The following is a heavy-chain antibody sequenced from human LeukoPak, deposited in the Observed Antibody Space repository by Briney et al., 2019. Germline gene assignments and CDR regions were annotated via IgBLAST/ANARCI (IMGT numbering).Heavy chain of an antibody. V-gene: IGHV4-34*01. D-gene: IGHD5-18*01. J-gene: IGHJ6*02. Sequence: SETLSLTCAVYGGSFSGYYWSWIRQPPGKGLEWIGEINHSGSTNYNPSLKSRVTISVDTSKNQFSLKLSSVTAADTAVYYCARGGGYSYGYYYYYGMDVWGQGTTVTVSS. CDR2: INHSGST. CDR1: GGSFSGYY. CDR3: ARGGGYSYGYYYYYGMDV.